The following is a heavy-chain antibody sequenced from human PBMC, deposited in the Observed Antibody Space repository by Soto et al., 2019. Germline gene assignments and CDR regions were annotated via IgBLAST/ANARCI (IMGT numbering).Heavy chain of an antibody. Sequence: SETLSLTCAVYGGSFSGYYWSWIRQPPGKGLEWIGEINHSGSTNYNPSLKSRVTISVDTSKNQFSLKLSSVTAADTAVYYCARGSNVDTAMDHFDYWGQGTLVTVSS. CDR2: INHSGST. CDR1: GGSFSGYY. D-gene: IGHD5-18*01. J-gene: IGHJ4*02. V-gene: IGHV4-34*01. CDR3: ARGSNVDTAMDHFDY.